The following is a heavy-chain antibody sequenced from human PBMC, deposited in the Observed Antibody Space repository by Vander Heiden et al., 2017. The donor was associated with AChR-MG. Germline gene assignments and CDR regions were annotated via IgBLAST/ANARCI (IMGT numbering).Heavy chain of an antibody. D-gene: IGHD5-12*01. CDR2: INPNSGGT. Sequence: QVQLVQSGAEVKKPGASVNVSCQASSYTFTGYYMQWVRQAPGQGLEWMGWINPNSGGTNYAQKFQGRVTMTRDTSISTAYMELSRLRSDDTAVYYCARRSRDGYNSYYFDYWGQGTLVTVSS. CDR1: SYTFTGYY. CDR3: ARRSRDGYNSYYFDY. J-gene: IGHJ4*02. V-gene: IGHV1-2*02.